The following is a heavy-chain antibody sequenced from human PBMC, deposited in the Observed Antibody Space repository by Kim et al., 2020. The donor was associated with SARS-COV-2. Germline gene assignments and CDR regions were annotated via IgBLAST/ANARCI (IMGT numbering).Heavy chain of an antibody. V-gene: IGHV6-1*01. J-gene: IGHJ4*02. CDR2: YL. Sequence: YLDYADSVRSRLIINADTPENQFALHLNSVTPEDTAVYYCARGRGLSNFDSWGQGTLVTVSS. CDR3: ARGRGLSNFDS.